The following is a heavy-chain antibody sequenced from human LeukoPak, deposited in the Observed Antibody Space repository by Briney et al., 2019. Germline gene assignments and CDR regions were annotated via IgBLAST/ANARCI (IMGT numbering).Heavy chain of an antibody. CDR2: IYYSGFT. V-gene: IGHV4-59*08. CDR1: GASISSYY. Sequence: SETLSLTCTVSGASISSYYWSWVRQPPGKGLEWIGYIYYSGFTNYNPSLKSRVTISVDTSKNQLSLKLSSMTAPDTAVYYCARHKTTVTKSPYYFYSMDVWGQGTTVTVSS. J-gene: IGHJ6*02. D-gene: IGHD4-17*01. CDR3: ARHKTTVTKSPYYFYSMDV.